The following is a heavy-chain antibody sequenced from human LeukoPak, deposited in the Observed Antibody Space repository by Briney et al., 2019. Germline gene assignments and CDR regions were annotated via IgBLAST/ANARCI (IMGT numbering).Heavy chain of an antibody. CDR3: TRGGGGSFPHY. CDR1: GFTVSSNF. Sequence: GGSLRLSCAASGFTVSSNFLSWVRQPPGKGLEWVSDIYSGGSTYYADTVKGRFTISRDNSKNTLYLQMNSLRAEDTAVYYCTRGGGGSFPHYWGQGTLVTVSS. V-gene: IGHV3-53*01. D-gene: IGHD2-21*01. J-gene: IGHJ4*02. CDR2: IYSGGST.